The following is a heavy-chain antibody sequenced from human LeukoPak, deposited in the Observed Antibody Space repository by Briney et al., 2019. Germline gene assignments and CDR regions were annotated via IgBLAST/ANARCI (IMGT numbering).Heavy chain of an antibody. CDR2: ISYDASNK. V-gene: IGHV3-30*04. Sequence: GGSLRLSCAASGFTFSNYAMHWVRQAPGKGLEWVALISYDASNKHNADSVKGRFTISRDNAKNSLYLQMNSLRAEDTAVYYCAELGITMIGGVWGKGTTVTISS. D-gene: IGHD3-10*02. CDR1: GFTFSNYA. CDR3: AELGITMIGGV. J-gene: IGHJ6*04.